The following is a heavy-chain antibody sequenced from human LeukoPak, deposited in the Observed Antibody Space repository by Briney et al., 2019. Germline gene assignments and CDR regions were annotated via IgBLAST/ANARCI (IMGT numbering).Heavy chain of an antibody. J-gene: IGHJ4*02. Sequence: PGGSLRLSCAASGFTFSSYWMSWVRQAPGKGLEWVAVISYDGSNKYYADSVKGRFTISRDNSKNTLYLQMNSLRAEDTAVYYCAKDLAVAGMGYFDYWGQGTLVTVSS. CDR2: ISYDGSNK. V-gene: IGHV3-30*18. D-gene: IGHD6-19*01. CDR1: GFTFSSYW. CDR3: AKDLAVAGMGYFDY.